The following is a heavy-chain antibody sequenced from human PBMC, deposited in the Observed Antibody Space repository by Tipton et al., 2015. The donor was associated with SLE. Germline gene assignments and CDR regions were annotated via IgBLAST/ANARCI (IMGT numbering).Heavy chain of an antibody. CDR3: ARLLTREVDY. CDR2: IYYSGST. Sequence: TLSLTCTVSGGSISSSSYYWGWIRQPPGKGLEWIGSIYYSGSTYYNPSLKSRVTISVDTSKNQFSLKLSSVTAADTAVYYCARLLTREVDYWGQGTPVTVSS. J-gene: IGHJ4*02. V-gene: IGHV4-39*01. D-gene: IGHD7-27*01. CDR1: GGSISSSSYY.